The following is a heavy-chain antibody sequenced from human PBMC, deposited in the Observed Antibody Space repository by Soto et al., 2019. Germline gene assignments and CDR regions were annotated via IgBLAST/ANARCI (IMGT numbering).Heavy chain of an antibody. Sequence: ASVKVSCKASGGTFSSYAISWVRQAPGQGLEWMGGIIPIFGTANYAQKFQGRVTITADESTSTAYMEPSSLRSEDTAVYYCARRRSGGMDVWGQGTTVTVSS. J-gene: IGHJ6*02. CDR1: GGTFSSYA. CDR2: IIPIFGTA. V-gene: IGHV1-69*13. CDR3: ARRRSGGMDV.